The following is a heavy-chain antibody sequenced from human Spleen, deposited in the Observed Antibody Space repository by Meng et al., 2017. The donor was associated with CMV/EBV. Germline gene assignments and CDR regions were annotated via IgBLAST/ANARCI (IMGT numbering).Heavy chain of an antibody. V-gene: IGHV1-69*10. Sequence: SVKVFCKASGGTFSSYAISWVRQAPGQGLEWMGGIIPLLDVVKYAEKFQDRVTITADKTTSTVYMELSRLRSEDTAVYYCAKEKRWDYGSWSGPHSSWLDSWGQGTLVTVSS. CDR1: GGTFSSYA. CDR2: IIPLLDVV. D-gene: IGHD3-3*01. J-gene: IGHJ5*01. CDR3: AKEKRWDYGSWSGPHSSWLDS.